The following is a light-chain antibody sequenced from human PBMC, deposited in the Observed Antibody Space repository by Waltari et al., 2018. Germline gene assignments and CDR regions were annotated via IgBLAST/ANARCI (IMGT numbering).Light chain of an antibody. CDR1: SSNIGTHP. J-gene: IGLJ2*01. V-gene: IGLV1-44*01. CDR3: AAWDDNLNGVV. Sequence: QSVVTQPPSASGTPGQRVTISCSGGSSNIGTHPVNWYQQLPGTAPKLLIYNNDQRPSGVPDRFSGSKSGTSASLAISGLQSEDEADYYCAAWDDNLNGVVFGGGTKLSVL. CDR2: NND.